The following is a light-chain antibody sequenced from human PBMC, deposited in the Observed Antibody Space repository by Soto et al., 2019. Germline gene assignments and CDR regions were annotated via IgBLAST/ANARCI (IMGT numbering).Light chain of an antibody. J-gene: IGLJ7*01. Sequence: QSALTQPASVSGSPGQSITISCTGTSSDVGAYNYVSWYQQHPGRAPKFLIYEVTYRPSGVSNRFSGSKSGNTASLTISGLQTEDEADYYCSSYTTSSTLVFGGGTQLTVL. CDR3: SSYTTSSTLV. CDR1: SSDVGAYNY. CDR2: EVT. V-gene: IGLV2-14*01.